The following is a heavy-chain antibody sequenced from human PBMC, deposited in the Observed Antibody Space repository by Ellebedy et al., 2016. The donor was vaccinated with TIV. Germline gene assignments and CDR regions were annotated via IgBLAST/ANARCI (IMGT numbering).Heavy chain of an antibody. V-gene: IGHV6-1*01. CDR1: GDSVSNNSAA. CDR3: ARGADILAATFDY. CDR2: TYYRSKWYN. J-gene: IGHJ4*02. D-gene: IGHD3-3*02. Sequence: SQTLSLTCAISGDSVSNNSAAWNWIRQSQSRGLEWLGRTYYRSKWYNDYAVSVKSRITINPDTSKNQFSLQLNSVTPEDTAVYYCARGADILAATFDYWGQGTLVTVSS.